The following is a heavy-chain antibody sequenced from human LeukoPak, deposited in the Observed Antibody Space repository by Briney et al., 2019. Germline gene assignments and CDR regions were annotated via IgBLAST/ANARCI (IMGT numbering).Heavy chain of an antibody. CDR3: ARDRGYYYDSSGVDY. D-gene: IGHD3-22*01. J-gene: IGHJ4*02. Sequence: YIYYSGSTYYNPSLKSRVTISVDTSKNQFSLKLSSVTAADTAVYYCARDRGYYYDSSGVDYWGQGTLVTVSS. V-gene: IGHV4-30-4*01. CDR2: IYYSGST.